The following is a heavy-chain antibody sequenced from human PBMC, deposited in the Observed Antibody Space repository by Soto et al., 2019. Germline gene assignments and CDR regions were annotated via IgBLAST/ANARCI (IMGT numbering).Heavy chain of an antibody. CDR1: GFTVTSNC. CDR2: IYSSGST. Sequence: GGHLRLSCAASGFTVTSNCMSWVRQAPGKGKKRGSVIYSSGSTSSADSVKRRFTISRDKSANTVYLQMNSLTIEDTAVYYCVRGVHSGAYLVDYWGQGT. D-gene: IGHD3-10*01. J-gene: IGHJ4*02. CDR3: VRGVHSGAYLVDY. V-gene: IGHV3-66*03.